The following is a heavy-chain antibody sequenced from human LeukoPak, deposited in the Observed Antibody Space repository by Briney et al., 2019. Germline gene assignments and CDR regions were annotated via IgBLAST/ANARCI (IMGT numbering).Heavy chain of an antibody. CDR1: GGTFSSYA. J-gene: IGHJ4*02. CDR3: ASLLGSGNY. CDR2: INPNSGGT. Sequence: VASVKVSCKASGGTFSSYAISWVRQAPGQGLEWMGWINPNSGGTNYAQKFQGRVTMTRDTSISTAYMELSRLRSDDTAVYYCASLLGSGNYWGQGTLVTVSS. V-gene: IGHV1-2*02. D-gene: IGHD7-27*01.